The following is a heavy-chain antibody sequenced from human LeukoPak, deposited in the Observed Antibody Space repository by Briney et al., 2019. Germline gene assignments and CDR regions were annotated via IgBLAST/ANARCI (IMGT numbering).Heavy chain of an antibody. Sequence: ASVKVSCKTSGYTFTDFGISWVRQAPGQGLEWMGIINPSGGSTSYAQKFQGRVTMTRDTSTSTVYMELSSLRSEDTAVYYCARVEEVVPAVYFQHWGQGTLVTVSS. J-gene: IGHJ1*01. CDR1: GYTFTDFG. D-gene: IGHD2-2*01. V-gene: IGHV1-46*01. CDR2: INPSGGST. CDR3: ARVEEVVPAVYFQH.